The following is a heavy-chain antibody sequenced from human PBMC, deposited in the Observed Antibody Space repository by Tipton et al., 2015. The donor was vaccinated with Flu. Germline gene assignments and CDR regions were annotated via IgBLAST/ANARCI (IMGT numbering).Heavy chain of an antibody. CDR2: IYHSGGT. V-gene: IGHV4-38-2*02. D-gene: IGHD3-10*01. CDR3: ATRIYGSGGVKY. CDR1: GYFISSGYY. Sequence: TLSLTCTVSGYFISSGYYWGWIRQPPGKGLESIGSIYHSGGTYYNPSLKSRVTISVDTSKNQFSLKLSSVTAADTAVYYCATRIYGSGGVKYCGQGTLATVSS. J-gene: IGHJ4*02.